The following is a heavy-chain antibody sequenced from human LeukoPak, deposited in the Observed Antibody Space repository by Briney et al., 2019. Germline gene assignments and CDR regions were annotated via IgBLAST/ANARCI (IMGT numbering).Heavy chain of an antibody. J-gene: IGHJ4*02. CDR2: ISSSSSYI. CDR3: AKDTVLWFGELLAYDY. Sequence: GGSLRLSCAASGFTFSSYSMNWVRQAPGKGLEWVSSISSSSSYIYYADSVKGRFTISRDNAKNSLYLQMNSLRAEDTAVYYCAKDTVLWFGELLAYDYWGQGTLVTVPS. V-gene: IGHV3-21*04. CDR1: GFTFSSYS. D-gene: IGHD3-10*01.